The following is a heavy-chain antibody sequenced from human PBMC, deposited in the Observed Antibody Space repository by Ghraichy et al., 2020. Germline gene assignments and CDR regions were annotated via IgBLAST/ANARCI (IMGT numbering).Heavy chain of an antibody. CDR3: ARDKDYAFDY. J-gene: IGHJ4*02. CDR1: GFTFSSYS. CDR2: IRSSTGTI. V-gene: IGHV3-48*02. Sequence: GGSLRLSCAASGFTFSSYSMNWVRQAPGKGPEWISYIRSSTGTITYADSVKGRFTISRDNAKSSLFLQMNSLRDEDTAVYYCARDKDYAFDYCGQGTLVTVPS. D-gene: IGHD4-17*01.